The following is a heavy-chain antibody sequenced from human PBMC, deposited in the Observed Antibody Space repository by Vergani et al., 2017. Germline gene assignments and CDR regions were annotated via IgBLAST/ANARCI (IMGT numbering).Heavy chain of an antibody. J-gene: IGHJ6*02. CDR2: ISGRGGST. CDR1: VFTFNHYA. D-gene: IGHD5-12*01. V-gene: IGHV3-23*01. Sequence: EVQLLESGGDLVQPGGSLRLSCAASVFTFNHYAMNWVRQAPGKGLEWVSGISGRGGSTYYAGSVKGRFTISRDSSKNTLYLQMNSLSAGDTAVYYCAKSNPRNRGYDYLYYYHARDVWGQGTTVTVSS. CDR3: AKSNPRNRGYDYLYYYHARDV.